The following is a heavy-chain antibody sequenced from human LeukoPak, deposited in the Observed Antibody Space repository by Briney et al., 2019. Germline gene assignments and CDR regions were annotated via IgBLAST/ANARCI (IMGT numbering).Heavy chain of an antibody. D-gene: IGHD6-6*01. CDR3: AKDKGAQLVYYYYYGMDV. CDR1: GFTFSSYG. V-gene: IGHV3-30*18. Sequence: GGSLRLSCAASGFTFSSYGMHWVRQAPGKGLEWVAVISYDGSNKYYADPVKGRFTISRDNSKNTLYLQMNSLRAEDTAVYYCAKDKGAQLVYYYYYGMDVWGQGTTVTVSS. J-gene: IGHJ6*02. CDR2: ISYDGSNK.